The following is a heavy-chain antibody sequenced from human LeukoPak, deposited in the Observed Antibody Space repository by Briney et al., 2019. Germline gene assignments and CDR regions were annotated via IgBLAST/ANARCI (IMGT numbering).Heavy chain of an antibody. CDR1: GFTVSRNY. CDR3: ARDHLMVRGVILD. D-gene: IGHD3-10*01. J-gene: IGHJ4*02. V-gene: IGHV3-53*01. CDR2: IYSGGST. Sequence: PGGSLRLSCAASGFTVSRNYMSWVRQAPGKGLEWVSVIYSGGSTYYADSVKGRFTISRDNSKNTLYLQMNSLRAEDTAVYYCARDHLMVRGVILDWGQGTLVTVSS.